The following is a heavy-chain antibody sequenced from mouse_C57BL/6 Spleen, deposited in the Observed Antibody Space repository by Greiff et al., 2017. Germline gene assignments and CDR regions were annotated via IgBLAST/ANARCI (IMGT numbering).Heavy chain of an antibody. CDR1: GYTFTSYW. V-gene: IGHV1-53*01. CDR2: INPSNGGT. J-gene: IGHJ2*01. Sequence: QVQLQQPGTELVKPGASVKLSCKASGYTFTSYWMHWVKQRPGQGLEWIGNINPSNGGTNYNEKFKSKATLTVDTSSSTAYMQLSSLTSEDSAVYYCARRGYDYDEDYFDDWGQGTTLTVSS. D-gene: IGHD2-4*01. CDR3: ARRGYDYDEDYFDD.